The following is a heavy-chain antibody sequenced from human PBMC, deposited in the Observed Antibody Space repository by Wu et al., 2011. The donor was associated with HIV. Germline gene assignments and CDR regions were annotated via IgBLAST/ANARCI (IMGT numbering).Heavy chain of an antibody. CDR3: ARGPRKMGYYYFGMDV. V-gene: IGHV1-8*02. J-gene: IGHJ6*02. D-gene: IGHD3/OR15-3a*01. Sequence: QVQLVQSGAGVKKPGASVKVPCKASGYTFTTYDINWVRQATGKGLERMGWMNPISGNTGYAQKFQGRVTLTRNNSISTAYMEVISLRSEDTAMYYCARGPRKMGYYYFGMDVVGPRDHGHRLL. CDR1: GYTFTTYD. CDR2: MNPISGNT.